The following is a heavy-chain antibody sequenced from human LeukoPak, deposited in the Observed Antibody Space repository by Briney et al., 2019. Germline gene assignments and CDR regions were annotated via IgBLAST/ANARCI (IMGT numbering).Heavy chain of an antibody. CDR2: IIPIFGTA. CDR3: ATYYGDYGGSKFAFDI. Sequence: SVKVSCKASGGTFSSYAISWVRQAPGQGLEWMGRIIPIFGTANYAQKFQGRVTITTDESTSTAHMELGSLRSEDTAVYYCATYYGDYGGSKFAFDIWGQGTMVTVSS. V-gene: IGHV1-69*05. D-gene: IGHD4-17*01. J-gene: IGHJ3*02. CDR1: GGTFSSYA.